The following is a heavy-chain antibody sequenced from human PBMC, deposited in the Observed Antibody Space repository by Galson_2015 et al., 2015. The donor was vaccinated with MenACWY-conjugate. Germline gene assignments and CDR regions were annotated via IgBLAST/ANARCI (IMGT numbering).Heavy chain of an antibody. J-gene: IGHJ4*02. Sequence: SVKVSCKASGGTFSSYAISWVRQAPGQGLEWMGGIIPIFGTANYAQKFQGRVTITADESTSTAYMELNSLKTEDTAVYYCHYYYDSSGPGGGQGTLVTVSS. CDR1: GGTFSSYA. CDR2: IIPIFGTA. V-gene: IGHV1-69*13. CDR3: HYYYDSSGPG. D-gene: IGHD3-22*01.